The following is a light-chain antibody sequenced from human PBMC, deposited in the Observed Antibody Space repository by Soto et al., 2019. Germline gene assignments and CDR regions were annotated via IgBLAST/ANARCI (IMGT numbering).Light chain of an antibody. CDR3: QQPSRYTVT. V-gene: IGKV1-5*01. CDR2: DAS. CDR1: QSISSW. J-gene: IGKJ4*02. Sequence: DIQTTQSPSTLSASVGDRVTITCRASQSISSWLAWYQQKQVKAPKPRIYDASSLESGVPSRFSGSGSETEGSITIRALKNEDGTTYDGQQPSRYTVTFGGGTKVDIK.